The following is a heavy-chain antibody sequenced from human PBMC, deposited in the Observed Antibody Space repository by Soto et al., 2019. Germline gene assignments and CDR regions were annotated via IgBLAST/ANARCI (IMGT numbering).Heavy chain of an antibody. J-gene: IGHJ4*02. V-gene: IGHV3-30*04. CDR2: ISRDGSNK. CDR3: ARSRSGAVADSFDF. Sequence: PGGSLRLSCADSGFTFRSYAIHWVRQAQGKGLEWVAVISRDGSNKYYVDAVKGRFTISRDNSKDTVYLQMNSLRDEDSAMFYCARSRSGAVADSFDFWGQGTLVTVSS. D-gene: IGHD3-10*01. CDR1: GFTFRSYA.